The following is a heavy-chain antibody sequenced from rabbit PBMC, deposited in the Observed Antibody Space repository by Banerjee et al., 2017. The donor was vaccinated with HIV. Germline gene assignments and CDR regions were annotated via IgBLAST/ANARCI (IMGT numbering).Heavy chain of an antibody. J-gene: IGHJ4*01. CDR3: ARNALYADYGYYFDL. CDR2: IGAGSSGI. Sequence: QSLEESGGDLVKPGASLTLTCTASGFSFSSSYSIYWVRQAPGKGLEWIACIGAGSSGIYYASWAKGRFTISKTSSTTVTLQMTSLTVADTATYFCARNALYADYGYYFDLWGPGTLVTVS. V-gene: IGHV1S40*01. CDR1: GFSFSSSYS. D-gene: IGHD2-1*01.